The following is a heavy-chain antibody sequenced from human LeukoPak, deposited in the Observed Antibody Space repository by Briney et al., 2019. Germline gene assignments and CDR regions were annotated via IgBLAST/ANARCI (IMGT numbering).Heavy chain of an antibody. CDR1: GDSISSSSYY. Sequence: PSETLSLTCTVSGDSISSSSYYWGWIRQPPGKGLEWIGSIYYSGSTYYNPSLKSRVTISIDTSKNQFSLELSSMTAADTAVYYCASATSSSSSWLIYWGQGTLVTVSS. D-gene: IGHD6-13*01. V-gene: IGHV4-39*01. CDR3: ASATSSSSSWLIY. CDR2: IYYSGST. J-gene: IGHJ4*02.